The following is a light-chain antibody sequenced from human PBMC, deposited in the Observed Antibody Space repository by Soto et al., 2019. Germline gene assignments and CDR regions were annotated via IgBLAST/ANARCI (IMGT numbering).Light chain of an antibody. CDR3: GTWDSSLIAGV. CDR2: DNN. Sequence: QSVLTQPPSVSAAPGQKVTISCSGSSSNVGNNFVSWYQHLPGTAPKLIIYDNNKRPSGIPDRFSGTKSGTSATLGITGLQNGDEADYYCGTWDSSLIAGVFGGGTKVTVL. V-gene: IGLV1-51*01. CDR1: SSNVGNNF. J-gene: IGLJ3*02.